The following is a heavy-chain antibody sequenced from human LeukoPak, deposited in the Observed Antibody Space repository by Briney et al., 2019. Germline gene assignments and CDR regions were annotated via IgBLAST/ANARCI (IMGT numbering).Heavy chain of an antibody. D-gene: IGHD3-10*01. CDR1: GFTFSSYW. V-gene: IGHV3-74*01. CDR2: INSDGSNT. CDR3: ARGYYGSGSYYNLFYYYMDV. Sequence: GGSLRFSCVASGFTFSSYWMHWVRQAPGKGLVWVSRINSDGSNTTYADSVKGRFTISRDNAKNTLYLQMNSLRAEDTAVYYCARGYYGSGSYYNLFYYYMDVWGKGTTVPVSS. J-gene: IGHJ6*03.